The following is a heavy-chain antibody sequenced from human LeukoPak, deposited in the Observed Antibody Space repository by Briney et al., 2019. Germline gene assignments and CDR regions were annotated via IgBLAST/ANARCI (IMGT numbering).Heavy chain of an antibody. CDR2: ISSSGSTI. D-gene: IGHD3-22*01. CDR3: ARMSGSGYFFYFDY. J-gene: IGHJ4*02. V-gene: IGHV3-48*03. CDR1: GFTFSNYE. Sequence: GGSLRLSCAASGFTFSNYEMNWVRQAPGKGLEWVSYISSSGSTIYYADSVKGRFSISRDNAKDSLYLQMNSLRAEDTALYYCARMSGSGYFFYFDYWGQGTLVTVSS.